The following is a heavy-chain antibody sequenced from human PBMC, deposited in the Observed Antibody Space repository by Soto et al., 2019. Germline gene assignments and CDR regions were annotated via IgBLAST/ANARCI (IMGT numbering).Heavy chain of an antibody. V-gene: IGHV1-58*02. D-gene: IGHD2-15*01. CDR1: GFTFTSSA. CDR3: AANRYDCSGGRCYDDAFDI. CDR2: IVVGSGNT. J-gene: IGHJ3*02. Sequence: SVKVSCKASGFTFTSSAMQWVRQARGQRLEWIGWIVVGSGNTNYAQKFQERVTITRDMSTSTAYMELSSLRSEDTAVYYCAANRYDCSGGRCYDDAFDIWGQGTMVTFS.